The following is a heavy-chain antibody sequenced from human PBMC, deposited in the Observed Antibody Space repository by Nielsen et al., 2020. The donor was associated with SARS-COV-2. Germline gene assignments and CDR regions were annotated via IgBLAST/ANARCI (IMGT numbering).Heavy chain of an antibody. V-gene: IGHV4-30-2*01. D-gene: IGHD3-3*01. Sequence: SETLSLICAVSGGSLSSAGYSWGWIRQPPGKGLEWIGYTIQSGGSYNNPSLVSRVTISVDRSKNQFSLNLDSVTAADTAVYFCARVKLGSDFWSGYFDIWGQGILVTVSS. CDR3: ARVKLGSDFWSGYFDI. CDR2: TIQSGGS. CDR1: GGSLSSAGYS. J-gene: IGHJ4*02.